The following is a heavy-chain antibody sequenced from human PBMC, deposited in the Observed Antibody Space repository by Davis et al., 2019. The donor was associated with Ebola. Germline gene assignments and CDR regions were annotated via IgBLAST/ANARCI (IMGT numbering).Heavy chain of an antibody. CDR1: GYTFTNYD. V-gene: IGHV1-8*01. CDR2: MNPNSGNT. D-gene: IGHD3-22*01. J-gene: IGHJ4*02. Sequence: AASVKVSCKPSGYTFTNYDVNWVRQAPGQGLEWMGWMNPNSGNTGYAEKFQGRVTMTKDTSMTTAYMELSSLTSEDTAVYYCARALNYFDSSGYYYFDFWGQGTLVTVSS. CDR3: ARALNYFDSSGYYYFDF.